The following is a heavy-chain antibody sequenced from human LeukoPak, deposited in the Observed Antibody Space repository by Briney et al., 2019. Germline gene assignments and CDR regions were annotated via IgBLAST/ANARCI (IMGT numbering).Heavy chain of an antibody. D-gene: IGHD3-10*01. CDR1: GFSFGQAW. CDR2: IQSKTDGGTT. V-gene: IGHV3-15*01. J-gene: IGHJ4*02. Sequence: GGSPRLSCEASGFSFGQAWMSWVRQAPGKGLEWVGRIQSKTDGGTTENAAPVRGRFTISRDDSKNTLYLQMNSLQTEDTAMYYCTTAPFGIIDYWGQGTLVTVSS. CDR3: TTAPFGIIDY.